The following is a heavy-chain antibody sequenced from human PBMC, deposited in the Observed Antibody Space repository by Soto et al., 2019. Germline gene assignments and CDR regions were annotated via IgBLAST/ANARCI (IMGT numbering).Heavy chain of an antibody. CDR1: GYTFTSYG. J-gene: IGHJ6*02. CDR2: ISAYNGNT. V-gene: IGHV1-18*01. D-gene: IGHD2-2*01. CDR3: ARDFLKDIVVVPAAMGYYYGMDV. Sequence: QVQLVQSGAEVKKPGASVKVSCKASGYTFTSYGISWVRQAPGQGLEWMGWISAYNGNTNYAQKLQGRVTMTTDTSTSTADMELRSLRSDDTAVYYCARDFLKDIVVVPAAMGYYYGMDVWGQGTTVTVSS.